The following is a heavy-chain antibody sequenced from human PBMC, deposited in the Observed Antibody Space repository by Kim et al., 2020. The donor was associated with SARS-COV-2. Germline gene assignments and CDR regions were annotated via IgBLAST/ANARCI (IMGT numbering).Heavy chain of an antibody. Sequence: AASGFTFSSYAMHWVRQAPGKGLEWVAVISYDGSNKYYADSVKGRFTISRDNSKNTLYLQMNSLRAEDTAVYYCARALYGGYREYFQHWVQG. D-gene: IGHD4-17*01. CDR2: ISYDGSNK. CDR1: GFTFSSYA. CDR3: ARALYGGYREYFQH. V-gene: IGHV3-30*04. J-gene: IGHJ1*01.